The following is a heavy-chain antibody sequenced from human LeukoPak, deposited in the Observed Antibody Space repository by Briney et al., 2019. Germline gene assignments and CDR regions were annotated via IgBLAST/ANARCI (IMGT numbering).Heavy chain of an antibody. CDR3: ASRVGDPVDY. J-gene: IGHJ4*02. CDR2: TNHSGST. D-gene: IGHD3-10*01. CDR1: GGSFSGYY. Sequence: SETLSLTCAVYGGSFSGYYWSWIRQPPGKGLEWIGETNHSGSTNYNPSLKSRVTISVDTSKNQFSLKLSSVTAADTAVYYCASRVGDPVDYWGQGTLVTVSS. V-gene: IGHV4-34*01.